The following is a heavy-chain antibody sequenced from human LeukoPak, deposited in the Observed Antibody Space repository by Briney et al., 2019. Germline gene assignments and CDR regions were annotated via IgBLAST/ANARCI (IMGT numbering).Heavy chain of an antibody. CDR2: VYTSGST. D-gene: IGHD2-15*01. CDR3: ARGPYCSGGSCYSNDAFDI. CDR1: GGSISSGSYY. V-gene: IGHV4-61*02. J-gene: IGHJ3*02. Sequence: PSQTLSLTCTVSGGSISSGSYYWSWIRQPARKGLEWIGRVYTSGSTNYNPSLKSRVTISVDTSKNQFSLKLSSVTAADTAVYYCARGPYCSGGSCYSNDAFDIWGQGTMVTVSS.